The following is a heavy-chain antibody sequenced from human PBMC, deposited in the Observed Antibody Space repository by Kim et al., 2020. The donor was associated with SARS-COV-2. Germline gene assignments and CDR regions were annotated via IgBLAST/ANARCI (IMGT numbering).Heavy chain of an antibody. CDR2: ISYDGRHA. V-gene: IGHV3-30*18. D-gene: IGHD3-10*01. CDR1: GFPFSNFG. CDR3: TKDFRVRAVGDAFDL. J-gene: IGHJ3*01. Sequence: GGSLRLSCVASGFPFSNFGVHWVRQAPGKGLEWVAVISYDGRHAYYRDSVKGRFTISRDNSQNTLYLQMNSLRPDDTAVYYCTKDFRVRAVGDAFDLWG.